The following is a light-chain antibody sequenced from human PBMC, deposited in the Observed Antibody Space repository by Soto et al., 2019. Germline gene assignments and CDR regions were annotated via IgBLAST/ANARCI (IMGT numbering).Light chain of an antibody. CDR1: QTILYNSNNKNY. V-gene: IGKV4-1*01. J-gene: IGKJ1*01. CDR3: QQYYGNPQT. Sequence: DIVMTQSPDSLAVSLDERATINCKSSQTILYNSNNKNYLAWYQQKPGQPPKLLIYWASTRESGVPDRFSGSGSGTDFTLTISSLQAEDVAVYYCQQYYGNPQTFGQGTKVEIK. CDR2: WAS.